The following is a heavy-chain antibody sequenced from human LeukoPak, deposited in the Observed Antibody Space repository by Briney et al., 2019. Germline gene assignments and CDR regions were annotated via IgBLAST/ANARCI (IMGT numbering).Heavy chain of an antibody. J-gene: IGHJ4*02. CDR2: INPNSGGT. V-gene: IGHV1-2*02. D-gene: IGHD2-2*01. CDR1: GYTFTGYH. CDR3: ARDPQPPTEGNDY. Sequence: GASVKVSRKASGYTFTGYHIHWVRQAPGQGLEWMGWINPNSGGTKYAQKVQGRVTMTRDTSISTAYMELSRLTSDDTAAYYCARDPQPPTEGNDYWGQGTLVTVSS.